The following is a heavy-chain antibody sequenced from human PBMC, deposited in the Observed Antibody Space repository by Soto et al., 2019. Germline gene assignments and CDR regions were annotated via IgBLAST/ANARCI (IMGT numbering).Heavy chain of an antibody. V-gene: IGHV4-59*01. CDR3: ARAHAPTLPFDY. J-gene: IGHJ4*02. CDR2: IFHSGNT. CDR1: GGSMRNVY. Sequence: SETLSLTCTVSGGSMRNVYWSWIRQPPGKGLGWIGFIFHSGNTKYNPSLKSRVTISIDTSKNQFSLSLNSVTAADTAVYFCARAHAPTLPFDYWGQGTLVTVSS. D-gene: IGHD2-15*01.